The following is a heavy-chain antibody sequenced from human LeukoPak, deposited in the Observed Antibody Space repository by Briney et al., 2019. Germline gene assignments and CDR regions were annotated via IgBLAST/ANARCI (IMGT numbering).Heavy chain of an antibody. J-gene: IGHJ6*03. D-gene: IGHD5-12*01. V-gene: IGHV1-46*01. Sequence: GASVKVSCKASGYTFTSYYIHWVRQAPGQGLEWMGIINPSGGSTSYAQKFQGRVTMTRDMSTSTVYMELSSLRSEDTAVYYCARGSYISGYDYYYYYYMDVWGKGTTVTVSS. CDR1: GYTFTSYY. CDR2: INPSGGST. CDR3: ARGSYISGYDYYYYYYMDV.